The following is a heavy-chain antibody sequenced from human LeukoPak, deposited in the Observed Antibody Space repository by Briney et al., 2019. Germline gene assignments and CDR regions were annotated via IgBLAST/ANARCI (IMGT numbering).Heavy chain of an antibody. CDR1: GGSISSGGYS. CDR2: IYHSGST. V-gene: IGHV4-30-2*01. CDR3: ARESCSSTSCYNNWFDP. D-gene: IGHD2-2*01. J-gene: IGHJ5*02. Sequence: SQTLSLTCAVSGGSISSGGYSWSWVRQPPGKGLEWIGYIYHSGSTYYNPSLKSRVTISVDRSKNQFSLKLSSVTAADTAVYYCARESCSSTSCYNNWFDPWGQGTLVTVSS.